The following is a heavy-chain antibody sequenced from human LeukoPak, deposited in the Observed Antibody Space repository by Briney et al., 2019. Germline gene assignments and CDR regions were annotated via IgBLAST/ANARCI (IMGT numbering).Heavy chain of an antibody. Sequence: GGSLRLSCAASGFTVSSNYMSWVRQAPGKGLEWVSVIYSGGSTYYADSVKGRFTISRDNSKNTLYLQMNSLRAEDTAVYYCARDRPAYCGGDCYPKFDYWGQGTLVTVSS. CDR2: IYSGGST. V-gene: IGHV3-66*01. J-gene: IGHJ4*02. CDR3: ARDRPAYCGGDCYPKFDY. CDR1: GFTVSSNY. D-gene: IGHD2-21*02.